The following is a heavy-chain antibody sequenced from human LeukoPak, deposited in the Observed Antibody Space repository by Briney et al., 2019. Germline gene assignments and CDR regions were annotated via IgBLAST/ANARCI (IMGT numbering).Heavy chain of an antibody. CDR2: INHSGST. D-gene: IGHD3-10*01. Sequence: SETLSLTCAVYGGSFSGYYWSWIRQPPGKGLEWIGEINHSGSTNYNPSLKSRVTISVDTSKNQFSLKLSSVTAADTAVYYCARPDDPITMALGHAFDIWGQGTMVTVSS. CDR1: GGSFSGYY. J-gene: IGHJ3*02. V-gene: IGHV4-34*01. CDR3: ARPDDPITMALGHAFDI.